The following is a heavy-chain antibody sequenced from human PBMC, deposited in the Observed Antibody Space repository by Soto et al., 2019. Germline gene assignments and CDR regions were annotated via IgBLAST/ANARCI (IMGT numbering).Heavy chain of an antibody. D-gene: IGHD2-2*03. Sequence: PSETLSLTCTVSGGSISSYYWSWIRQPPGKGLEWIGYIYYSGNTNYNPSLKSRVTMSVDTSKNHFSLKLISVTTADTAVYFCAREGNLGRWIQPLDSWGQGTLVTVSS. CDR3: AREGNLGRWIQPLDS. V-gene: IGHV4-59*01. CDR1: GGSISSYY. J-gene: IGHJ4*02. CDR2: IYYSGNT.